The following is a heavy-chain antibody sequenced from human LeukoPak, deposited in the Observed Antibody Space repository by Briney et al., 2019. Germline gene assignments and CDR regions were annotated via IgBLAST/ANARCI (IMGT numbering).Heavy chain of an antibody. CDR1: AFTFSTYA. D-gene: IGHD3-22*01. V-gene: IGHV3-23*01. Sequence: GGSLRLSCAASAFTFSTYAVSWVRQAPGKGLEWVSAISGSGGSTHYADSVRGRFTISRDNSKSTLYLQMNSLRAEGTAIYYCAKMPAYYYDSSGYAFHFDHWGQGTLVTVSS. J-gene: IGHJ4*02. CDR2: ISGSGGST. CDR3: AKMPAYYYDSSGYAFHFDH.